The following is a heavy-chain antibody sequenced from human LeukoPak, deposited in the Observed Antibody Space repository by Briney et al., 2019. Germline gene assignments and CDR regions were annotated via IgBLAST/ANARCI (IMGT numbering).Heavy chain of an antibody. J-gene: IGHJ4*02. D-gene: IGHD6-13*01. V-gene: IGHV3-11*04. CDR2: ISSSGSTI. CDR1: GFTFSDYY. Sequence: KTGGSLRLSCAASGFTFSDYYMSWIRQAPGKGLEWVSYISSSGSTIYYADSVKGRFTISRDNAKNSLYLQMNSLRAEDTAVYYCARDDEGIAAALRYFDYWGQGTLVTVSS. CDR3: ARDDEGIAAALRYFDY.